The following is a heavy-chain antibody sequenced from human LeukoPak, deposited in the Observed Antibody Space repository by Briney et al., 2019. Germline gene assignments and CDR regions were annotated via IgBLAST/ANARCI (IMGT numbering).Heavy chain of an antibody. D-gene: IGHD6-13*01. V-gene: IGHV3-15*04. J-gene: IGHJ4*02. CDR3: TTDHESAGYLGSLKPFDS. Sequence: GGSLRLSCAASGFPFSQAWMSWVRQAPGKGLEWVGRIVSKIDGETREYAAPVKGRFTISRDDSKNMLYLQMNSLKTEDAAVYYCTTDHESAGYLGSLKPFDSWGQGTLVIVSS. CDR2: IVSKIDGETR. CDR1: GFPFSQAW.